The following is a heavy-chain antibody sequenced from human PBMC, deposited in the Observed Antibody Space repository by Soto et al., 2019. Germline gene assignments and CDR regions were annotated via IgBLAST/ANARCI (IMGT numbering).Heavy chain of an antibody. Sequence: SVKVSCKAPGYTFTSYAIHWVRQAPVQRLEWMGWINAGNGNTKYSQKFQGRVTITRDTSASTAYMELSSLRSEDTAVYYCARETYYYDSSGYYFFDYWGQGTLVTVSS. CDR1: GYTFTSYA. V-gene: IGHV1-3*01. CDR2: INAGNGNT. J-gene: IGHJ4*02. CDR3: ARETYYYDSSGYYFFDY. D-gene: IGHD3-22*01.